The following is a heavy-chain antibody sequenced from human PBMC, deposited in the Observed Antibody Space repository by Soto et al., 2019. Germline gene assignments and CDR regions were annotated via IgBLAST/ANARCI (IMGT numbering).Heavy chain of an antibody. Sequence: SETLSLTCAVYGGSFANYYWNWIRQPPGKGLEWIGEINYSGSTDYNPSLESRVTISVDTSKNQFSLNLSSVTAADTAIYYCARDYYGAGSQYYYYGMEVWGQGTTVTVSS. CDR1: GGSFANYY. J-gene: IGHJ6*02. V-gene: IGHV4-34*01. CDR3: ARDYYGAGSQYYYYGMEV. CDR2: INYSGST. D-gene: IGHD3-10*01.